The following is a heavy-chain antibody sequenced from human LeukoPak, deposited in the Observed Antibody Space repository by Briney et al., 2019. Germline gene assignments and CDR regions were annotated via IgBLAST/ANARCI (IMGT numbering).Heavy chain of an antibody. CDR2: ISWNSGSI. CDR3: AVDSSSWFGRGAFDI. D-gene: IGHD6-13*01. CDR1: GFTFDDYA. Sequence: GGSLRLSCAASGFTFDDYAMHWVRQAPGKGLEWVSGISWNSGSIGYADSVKGRFTISRDNAKNSLYLQMNSLRAEDTALYYCAVDSSSWFGRGAFDIWGQGTMVTVSS. V-gene: IGHV3-9*01. J-gene: IGHJ3*02.